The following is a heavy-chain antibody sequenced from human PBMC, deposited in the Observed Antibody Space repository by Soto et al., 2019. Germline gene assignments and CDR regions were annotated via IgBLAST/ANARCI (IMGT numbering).Heavy chain of an antibody. CDR2: INAGNGNT. Sequence: ASVKVSCKASGYTFTSYAMHWVRQAPGQRLEWMGWINAGNGNTKYSQKFQGRVTITRDTSASTAYMELSSLRSEDTAVYYCAREGTANKDNPYYYYGMDVWGQGTTVTVSS. CDR1: GYTFTSYA. V-gene: IGHV1-3*01. J-gene: IGHJ6*02. CDR3: AREGTANKDNPYYYYGMDV. D-gene: IGHD1-1*01.